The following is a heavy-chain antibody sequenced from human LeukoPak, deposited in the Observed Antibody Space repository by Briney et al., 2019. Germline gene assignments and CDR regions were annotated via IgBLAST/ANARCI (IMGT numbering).Heavy chain of an antibody. CDR3: ARGDHHHGSKTTHYHYFYVDV. D-gene: IGHD3-10*01. CDR1: GGSISSSSYY. Sequence: SETLSLTCTVSGGSISSSSYYWGWIRQPPGKGLEWMGNIYYSWSTYYNPSLKSRVTISVDTSKNQFSLKLSSVTAADTAVYYCARGDHHHGSKTTHYHYFYVDVWDKGTTVTVSS. V-gene: IGHV4-39*01. J-gene: IGHJ6*03. CDR2: IYYSWST.